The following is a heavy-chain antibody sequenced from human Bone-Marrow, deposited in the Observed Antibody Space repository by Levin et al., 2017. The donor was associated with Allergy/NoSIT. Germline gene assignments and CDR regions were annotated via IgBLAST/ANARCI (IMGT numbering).Heavy chain of an antibody. CDR1: GFTFSSFP. CDR3: AKAAGDYYDSSAYSDY. Sequence: TGGSLRLSCVASGFTFSSFPMSWVRQAPGKGLEWVSTVGGTGRSTYYADSVKGRFAISRDNSRVTLYLQMNSLRAEDTAVYFCAKAAGDYYDSSAYSDYWGQGTLVTVSS. D-gene: IGHD3-22*01. V-gene: IGHV3-23*01. J-gene: IGHJ4*02. CDR2: VGGTGRST.